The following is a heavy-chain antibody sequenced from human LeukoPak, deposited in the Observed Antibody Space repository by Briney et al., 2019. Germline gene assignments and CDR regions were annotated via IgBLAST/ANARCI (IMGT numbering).Heavy chain of an antibody. V-gene: IGHV3-30-3*01. CDR1: GFTFSNYA. CDR3: TSARVDIGMFTWVNWYFDL. Sequence: GGSLRLSCAASGFTFSNYAILWVRHAPGKGLEWVAVISYDGSNKYYADSVKGRFTISRDNSKNALYLQMNSLRAEDTAVYYCTSARVDIGMFTWVNWYFDLWGSGTLVTVSS. D-gene: IGHD5-18*01. J-gene: IGHJ2*01. CDR2: ISYDGSNK.